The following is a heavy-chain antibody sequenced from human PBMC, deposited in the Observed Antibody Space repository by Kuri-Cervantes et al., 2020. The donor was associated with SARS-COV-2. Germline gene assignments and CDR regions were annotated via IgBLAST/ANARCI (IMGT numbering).Heavy chain of an antibody. Sequence: GGSLRLSCAASGFTFSDHYMSWIRQAPGKGLEWVSYISSSGSTIYYADSVKGRFAISRDNVKNSLYLQMDSLKVEDTAVYYCTRGNLNSVWYAWGQGALVTVSS. V-gene: IGHV3-11*01. CDR3: TRGNLNSVWYA. CDR2: ISSSGSTI. CDR1: GFTFSDHY. J-gene: IGHJ4*02. D-gene: IGHD6-19*01.